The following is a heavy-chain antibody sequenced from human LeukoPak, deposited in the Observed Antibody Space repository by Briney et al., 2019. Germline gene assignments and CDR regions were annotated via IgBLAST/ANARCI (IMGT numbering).Heavy chain of an antibody. D-gene: IGHD6-13*01. Sequence: GESLKISCKGSGYSSSNHWIGWVRQMPGKGLEWMGIIYPGDSDTRYSPSFQGQVTISADKSINTAYLQWSSLKASDTAIYYCARHSSSWFHDAFNIWGQGTMLIVSS. V-gene: IGHV5-51*01. CDR3: ARHSSSWFHDAFNI. CDR1: GYSSSNHW. CDR2: IYPGDSDT. J-gene: IGHJ3*02.